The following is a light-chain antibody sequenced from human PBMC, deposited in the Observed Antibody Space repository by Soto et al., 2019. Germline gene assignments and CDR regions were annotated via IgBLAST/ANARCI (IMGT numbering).Light chain of an antibody. CDR3: QSFDSSLWV. V-gene: IGLV6-57*03. CDR2: EDN. Sequence: FLLTQPHSVSESPGKTVTISCTRSSGSIASNYVQWYRQRPGSAPATVIYEDNQRPSGVPDRFSGSIDSSSNSASLTISGLKTEDEADYYCQSFDSSLWVFGGGTKLTVL. J-gene: IGLJ3*02. CDR1: SGSIASNY.